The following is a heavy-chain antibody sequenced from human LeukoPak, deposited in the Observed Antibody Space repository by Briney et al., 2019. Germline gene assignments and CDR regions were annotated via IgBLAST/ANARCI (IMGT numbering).Heavy chain of an antibody. CDR3: ARQRFTMRAYAGNWFDP. CDR1: GYSFTSYW. V-gene: IGHV5-51*01. Sequence: GESLKISCKGSGYSFTSYWIAWVRQMSGKGLEWMGIIYPGDSNTRYGPSFQGQVTISADKSINTAYLQWSSLKASDTAMYYCARQRFTMRAYAGNWFDPWGQGTLVTVSS. D-gene: IGHD3-10*01. CDR2: IYPGDSNT. J-gene: IGHJ5*02.